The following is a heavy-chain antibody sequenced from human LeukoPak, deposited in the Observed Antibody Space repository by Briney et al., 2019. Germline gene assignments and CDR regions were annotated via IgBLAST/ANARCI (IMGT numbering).Heavy chain of an antibody. D-gene: IGHD3-9*01. Sequence: GGSLRLSCAASGFTFDDYAMHWVRQAPGKGLEWVSGISWNSGSIGYADSVKGRFTISRDNAKNSLYLQMNSLRAEDTALYYCAKEYYDILTGYYWFDYWGQGTLVTVSS. CDR1: GFTFDDYA. J-gene: IGHJ4*02. V-gene: IGHV3-9*01. CDR3: AKEYYDILTGYYWFDY. CDR2: ISWNSGSI.